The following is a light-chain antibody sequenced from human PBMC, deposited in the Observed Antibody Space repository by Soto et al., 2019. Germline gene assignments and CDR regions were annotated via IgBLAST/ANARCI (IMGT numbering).Light chain of an antibody. J-gene: IGKJ1*01. CDR3: QQSNNWLTWT. V-gene: IGKV3-15*01. CDR1: QSVSSK. Sequence: EIVITQSPGNLSVSPGARDSLCGRASQSVSSKLAWYQQKPGQAQRLLLYGASNRATGIPLRFSGSGSGTEFTLTISSLQSEDFAVYYCQQSNNWLTWTVGPGTKVEIK. CDR2: GAS.